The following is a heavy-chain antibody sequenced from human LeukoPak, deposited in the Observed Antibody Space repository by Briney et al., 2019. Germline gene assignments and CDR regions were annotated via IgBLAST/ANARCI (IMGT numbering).Heavy chain of an antibody. CDR1: GFTFTSSA. CDR3: AAVSLDGDIAAAGTDY. D-gene: IGHD6-13*01. CDR2: IVVGSGNT. Sequence: SVTVSCKASGFTFTSSAVQWVRQARGQRLEWIGRIVVGSGNTNYAQKFQERVTITRDMSTSTAYMELSSLRSEDTAVYYCAAVSLDGDIAAAGTDYWGQGTLVTVSS. J-gene: IGHJ4*02. V-gene: IGHV1-58*01.